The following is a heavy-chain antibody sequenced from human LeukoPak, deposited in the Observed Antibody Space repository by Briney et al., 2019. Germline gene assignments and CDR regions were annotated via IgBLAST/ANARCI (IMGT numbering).Heavy chain of an antibody. CDR1: GFTFSSYA. D-gene: IGHD3-9*01. V-gene: IGHV3-23*01. Sequence: GGSLRLSCAASGFTFSSYAMSWVRQAPGEGLEWVSAISGSGGSTYYADSVKGRFTISRDNSKNTLYLQMNSLRAEDTAVYYCAKDKGSYYDILTGYYTSAEYFQHWGQGTLVTVSS. CDR2: ISGSGGST. J-gene: IGHJ1*01. CDR3: AKDKGSYYDILTGYYTSAEYFQH.